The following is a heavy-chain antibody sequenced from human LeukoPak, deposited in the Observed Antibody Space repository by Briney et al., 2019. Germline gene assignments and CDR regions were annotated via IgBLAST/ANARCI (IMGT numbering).Heavy chain of an antibody. Sequence: SETLSLTCAVYGGSFSGYYWSWIRQPPGKGLEWIGEINHSGSTNYNPSLKSRVTISVDTSKNQFSLKLSSVTAADTAVYYCARMYSSSWIRRKFDYWGQGTLVTVSS. CDR3: ARMYSSSWIRRKFDY. CDR1: GGSFSGYY. CDR2: INHSGST. D-gene: IGHD6-13*01. V-gene: IGHV4-34*01. J-gene: IGHJ4*02.